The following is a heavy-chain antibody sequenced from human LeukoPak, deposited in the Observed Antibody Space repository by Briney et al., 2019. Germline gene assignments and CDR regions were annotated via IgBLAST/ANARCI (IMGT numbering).Heavy chain of an antibody. D-gene: IGHD5-18*01. CDR2: INHSGST. CDR1: GGSFSGYY. CDR3: ARDGDTAPALYAFDI. J-gene: IGHJ3*02. V-gene: IGHV4-34*01. Sequence: SETLSLTCAVYGGSFSGYYWSWIRQPPGKGLEWIGEINHSGSTNYNPSLKSRVTISVDKSKNQFSLKLSSVTAADTAVYYCARDGDTAPALYAFDIWGQGTMVTVSS.